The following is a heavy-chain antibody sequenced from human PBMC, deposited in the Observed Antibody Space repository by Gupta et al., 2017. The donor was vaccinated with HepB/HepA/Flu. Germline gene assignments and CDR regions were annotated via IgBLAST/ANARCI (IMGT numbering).Heavy chain of an antibody. CDR1: VFNFSDYY. J-gene: IGHJ4*02. Sequence: VQLVECGGGLGKPGGSLRFFCAAPVFNFSDYYMTWIRQAPGKGLEWVSYISCSVSIIYYAYSVKGRFTISRDNAKNSLYLQMNSLRADDTAVYYCARDGGHYGDYDYWGQGTLVTVSS. V-gene: IGHV3-11*04. CDR3: ARDGGHYGDYDY. D-gene: IGHD4-17*01. CDR2: ISCSVSII.